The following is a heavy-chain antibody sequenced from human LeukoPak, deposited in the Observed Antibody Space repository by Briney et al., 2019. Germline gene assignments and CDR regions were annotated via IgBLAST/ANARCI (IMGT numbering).Heavy chain of an antibody. CDR1: GYSFTSYW. J-gene: IGHJ4*02. D-gene: IGHD2-2*01. V-gene: IGHV5-51*01. Sequence: GESLKISCKSSGYSFTSYWNGWVRQMPGKGLEWMGIIYPGDSDTRYSPSFQGQVTISADKSISTAYLQWSSLKASDTAMYYCARVWDIVVVPADSTLFDYWGQGTLVTVSS. CDR3: ARVWDIVVVPADSTLFDY. CDR2: IYPGDSDT.